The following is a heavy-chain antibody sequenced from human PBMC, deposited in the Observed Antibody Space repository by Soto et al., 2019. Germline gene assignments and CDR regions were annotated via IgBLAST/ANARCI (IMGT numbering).Heavy chain of an antibody. CDR2: VYYSGST. D-gene: IGHD5-18*01. CDR3: TNTAG. Sequence: QLQLQASGPGLVKPSETLSLTCTVSGGSISRSSYYWGWIRQPPGKGLEWIGSVYYSGSTYYNPSLRSRVTTAVDTSKNQFSRKLSCVTAAEAAVYYCTNTAGWGQGTLVTVSS. CDR1: GGSISRSSYY. J-gene: IGHJ4*01. V-gene: IGHV4-39*01.